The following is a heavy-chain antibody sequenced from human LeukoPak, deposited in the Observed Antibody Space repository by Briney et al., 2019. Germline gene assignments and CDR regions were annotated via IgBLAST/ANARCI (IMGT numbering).Heavy chain of an antibody. J-gene: IGHJ5*02. CDR1: GFTFSSYS. D-gene: IGHD3-22*01. V-gene: IGHV3-48*01. CDR2: ISSSSSTI. Sequence: GGSLRLSCAASGFTFSSYSMNWVRQAPGKGLEWVSYISSSSSTIYYADSVKGRFTISRDNAKNSLYLQMNSLRAEDTAVYYCARDYYDSSGYYLYNWFDPWGQGTLVTVSS. CDR3: ARDYYDSSGYYLYNWFDP.